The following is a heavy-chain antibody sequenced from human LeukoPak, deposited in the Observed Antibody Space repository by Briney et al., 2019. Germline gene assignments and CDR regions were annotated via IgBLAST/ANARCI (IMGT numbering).Heavy chain of an antibody. CDR1: GGSISSSNW. CDR3: ASLHAHYYDSSGYYLH. Sequence: PSGTLSLTCAVSGGSISSSNWWSWVRQPPGKGLEWIGEIYHSGSTNYNPSLKSRVTISVDKSKNQFSLKLSSVTAADTAVYYCASLHAHYYDSSGYYLHWGQGTLVTVSS. D-gene: IGHD3-22*01. J-gene: IGHJ4*02. V-gene: IGHV4-4*02. CDR2: IYHSGST.